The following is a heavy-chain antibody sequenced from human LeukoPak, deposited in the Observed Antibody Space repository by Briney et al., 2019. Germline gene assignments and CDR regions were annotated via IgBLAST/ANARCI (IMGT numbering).Heavy chain of an antibody. CDR2: IYYSGST. D-gene: IGHD1-20*01. Sequence: SETLSLTCTVSGGSISSYYWCWIRQPPGKGLEWIGYIYYSGSTNYNPSLKSRVAISVDTSKNQFSLKLSSVTAADTAVYYCARESYNWNDGWFDPWGQGTLVTVSS. V-gene: IGHV4-59*01. CDR3: ARESYNWNDGWFDP. J-gene: IGHJ5*02. CDR1: GGSISSYY.